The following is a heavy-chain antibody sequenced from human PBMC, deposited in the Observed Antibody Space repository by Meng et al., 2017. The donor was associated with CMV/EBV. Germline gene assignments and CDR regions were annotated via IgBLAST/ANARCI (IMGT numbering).Heavy chain of an antibody. J-gene: IGHJ4*02. V-gene: IGHV4-34*01. CDR2: INHSGST. D-gene: IGHD3-10*01. CDR1: GGSFSGYY. Sequence: VPLQQWGARLLKPSATLSLHCAVYGGSFSGYYWSWIRQPPGKGLEWIGEINHSGSTNYNPSLKSQVTISVDTSKNQFSLKLSSVTAADTAVYYCARGLWFGELSPFDYWGQGTLVTVSS. CDR3: ARGLWFGELSPFDY.